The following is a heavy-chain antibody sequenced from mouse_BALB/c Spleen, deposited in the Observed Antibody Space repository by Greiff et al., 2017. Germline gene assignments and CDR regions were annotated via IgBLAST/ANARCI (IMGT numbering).Heavy chain of an antibody. CDR2: IYPGDGDT. D-gene: IGHD1-1*01. J-gene: IGHJ2*01. CDR3: ARSNYGSSYVYYFDY. Sequence: VQLVESGAELVRPGSSVKISCKASGYAFSSYWMNWVKQRPGQGLEWIGQIYPGDGDTNYNGKFKGKATLTADKSSSTAYMQLSSLTSEDSAVYFCARSNYGSSYVYYFDYWGQGTTLTVSS. CDR1: GYAFSSYW. V-gene: IGHV1-80*01.